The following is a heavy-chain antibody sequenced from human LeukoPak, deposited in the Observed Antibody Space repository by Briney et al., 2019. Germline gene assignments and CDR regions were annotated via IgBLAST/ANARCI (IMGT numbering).Heavy chain of an antibody. CDR1: GGSFSGYY. Sequence: SETLSLTCSVYGGSFSGYYGGWIRQPPGKGLELNGEINHSRSTNYNPSLKSRVTISVATSKNLFSLKLSSVTAADTAVYYCARGQQLEAYFDYWGQGTLVTASS. J-gene: IGHJ4*02. D-gene: IGHD6-13*01. V-gene: IGHV4-34*01. CDR2: INHSRST. CDR3: ARGQQLEAYFDY.